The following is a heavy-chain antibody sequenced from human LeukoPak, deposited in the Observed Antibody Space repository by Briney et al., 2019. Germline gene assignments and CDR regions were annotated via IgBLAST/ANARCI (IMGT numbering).Heavy chain of an antibody. D-gene: IGHD6-19*01. J-gene: IGHJ4*02. CDR1: GFIFNQYG. Sequence: PGGSLRLSCTGSGFIFNQYGMMWVRQAPGKGPEWLSYISATTSTLYYVDSVKGRFTISRDNTKSSLYLQMNSLTVEDTAVYYCARDIRWAGNHFDYWGQGTLVTVSS. V-gene: IGHV3-48*01. CDR2: ISATTSTL. CDR3: ARDIRWAGNHFDY.